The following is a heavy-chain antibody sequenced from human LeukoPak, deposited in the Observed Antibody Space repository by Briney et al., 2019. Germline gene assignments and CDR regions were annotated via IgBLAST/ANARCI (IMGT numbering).Heavy chain of an antibody. D-gene: IGHD6-13*01. J-gene: IGHJ5*02. CDR1: GFTFSSYS. Sequence: GGSLRLSCAASGFTFSSYSMNWVRPAPGKGLESVSSISTSSSYVYYADSVKGRFTISRDNAKNSLYLQMNSLRAEDTAVYYCARGITAAGTNWFDPWGQGTLVTVSS. V-gene: IGHV3-21*01. CDR2: ISTSSSYV. CDR3: ARGITAAGTNWFDP.